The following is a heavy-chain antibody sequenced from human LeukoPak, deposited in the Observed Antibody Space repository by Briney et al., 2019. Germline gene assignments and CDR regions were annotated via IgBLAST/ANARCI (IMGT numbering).Heavy chain of an antibody. J-gene: IGHJ6*03. V-gene: IGHV3-53*01. Sequence: GGSLRLSCAGSGFTFSSYAMSWVPQAPGKGLEWVSVIYSGSSTYYADSVKGRFTVTRDNSKNTLYLQMNSLRAEDTAVYYCARARWGSGYYYYYMDVWGKGTTVIVSS. CDR3: ARARWGSGYYYYYMDV. CDR1: GFTFSSYA. CDR2: IYSGSST. D-gene: IGHD7-27*01.